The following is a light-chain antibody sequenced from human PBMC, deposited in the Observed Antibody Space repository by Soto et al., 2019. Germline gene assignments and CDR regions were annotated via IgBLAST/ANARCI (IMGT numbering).Light chain of an antibody. V-gene: IGLV2-14*03. CDR3: SSYARGRVV. J-gene: IGLJ2*01. CDR1: TSDVGGYNF. Sequence: QSALTQPASVSGSPGQSITISCTGTTSDVGGYNFVSWYQHHPGKAPKLMIYNAFARPSGVSNRFSGSKSGNTASLTISGLQAEDEAHYYCSSYARGRVVFGGGTKVTVL. CDR2: NAF.